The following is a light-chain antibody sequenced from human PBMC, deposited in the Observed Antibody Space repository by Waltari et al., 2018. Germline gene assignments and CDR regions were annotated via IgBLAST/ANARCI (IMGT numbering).Light chain of an antibody. CDR3: QSTDSSTTSVV. CDR1: ALPTQF. CDR2: KDS. V-gene: IGLV3-25*02. Sequence: SYELTQPPSVSLSPGQTARITCSGGALPTQFAYWYQQKPGQAPVLVIYKDSERPSGSPERFSGSSSGTAVTLTISGVQAEDEADYYCQSTDSSTTSVVFGGGTKLTVL. J-gene: IGLJ2*01.